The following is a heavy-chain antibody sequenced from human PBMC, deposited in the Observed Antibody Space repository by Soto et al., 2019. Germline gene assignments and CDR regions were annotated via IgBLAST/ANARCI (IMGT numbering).Heavy chain of an antibody. CDR3: AKSPNFYCSSPNCYKYYFDH. V-gene: IGHV3-30*18. CDR1: GFTFNTYG. J-gene: IGHJ4*02. CDR2: ISYDGSEK. Sequence: PVGSLRLSCAASGFTFNTYGMHWVRQARGKGLEWVAVISYDGSEKYYVDSVKGRFTISKDNSKNTLYLQMNSLRPEDTAVYYCAKSPNFYCSSPNCYKYYFDHWGQGTRVTVSS. D-gene: IGHD2-2*02.